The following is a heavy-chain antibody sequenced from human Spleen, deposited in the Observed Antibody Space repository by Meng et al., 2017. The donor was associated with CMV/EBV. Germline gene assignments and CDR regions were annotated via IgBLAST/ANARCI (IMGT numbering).Heavy chain of an antibody. Sequence: GGSLRLSCAASGFTFSSFPMHWVRQAPGKGLEWVAVISYDGSNTYYADSVQGRFTISRDNTKNTLYLEMHSLRTEDTAVYYCARDLWRSGIMGAAIFDYWGQGTLVTVSS. CDR2: ISYDGSNT. CDR1: GFTFSSFP. V-gene: IGHV3-30*04. J-gene: IGHJ4*02. CDR3: ARDLWRSGIMGAAIFDY. D-gene: IGHD1-26*01.